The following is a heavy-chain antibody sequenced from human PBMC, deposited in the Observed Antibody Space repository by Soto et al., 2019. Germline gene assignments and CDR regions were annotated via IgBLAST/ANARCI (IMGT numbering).Heavy chain of an antibody. CDR2: IRSKANSYAT. V-gene: IGHV3-73*01. Sequence: PGGSLRLSCAASGFTFSGSAMHWVRQASGKGLEWVGRIRSKANSYATAYAASVKGRFTISRDDSKNTAYLQMNSLKTEDTAVYYCTRHPLGSRETNYDYVWGSEDYYYYYGMDVWGQGTTVTVSS. D-gene: IGHD3-16*01. J-gene: IGHJ6*02. CDR3: TRHPLGSRETNYDYVWGSEDYYYYYGMDV. CDR1: GFTFSGSA.